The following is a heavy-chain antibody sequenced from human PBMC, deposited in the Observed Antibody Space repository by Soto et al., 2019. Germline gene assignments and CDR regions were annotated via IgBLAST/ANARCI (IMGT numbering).Heavy chain of an antibody. Sequence: GGSLRLSCAASGFTFSNYGMHWVRQAPGKGLEWVAVISYDGSNKYYADSVKGRITISRDNSKNTLNLQMNSLRVEDPAVYYCTRAAIRGELLEYWGQGTKVTVSS. V-gene: IGHV3-30*03. CDR1: GFTFSNYG. J-gene: IGHJ4*02. CDR2: ISYDGSNK. D-gene: IGHD1-7*01. CDR3: TRAAIRGELLEY.